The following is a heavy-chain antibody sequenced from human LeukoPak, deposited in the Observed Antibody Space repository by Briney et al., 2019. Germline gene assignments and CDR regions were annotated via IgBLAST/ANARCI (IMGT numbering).Heavy chain of an antibody. CDR1: GFTFSSYG. J-gene: IGHJ4*02. V-gene: IGHV3-30*03. CDR3: ARVRVRSYYCDY. D-gene: IGHD6-6*01. CDR2: ISYDGSNK. Sequence: SLSLSCAASGFTFSSYGMHWIRKAPGPGLDLVAVISYDGSNKYHADSVKGRFTISRDNSKNTLYLQMNSLRAEDTAVYYRARVRVRSYYCDYWGQGTLVTVSS.